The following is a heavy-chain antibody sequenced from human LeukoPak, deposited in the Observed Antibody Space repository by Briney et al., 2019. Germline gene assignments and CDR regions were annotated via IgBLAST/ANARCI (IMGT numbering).Heavy chain of an antibody. CDR1: GFTFSDYG. V-gene: IGHV3-48*01. Sequence: GGSLRLSCAASGFTFSDYGMTWVRQAPGKGLEWVSYISSGGSTIYYADSVKGRFTISRDNAKNSLYLQMNSLRAEDTAVYYCARDLAYSRLDYWGQGMLVTVSS. CDR3: ARDLAYSRLDY. CDR2: ISSGGSTI. D-gene: IGHD5-18*01. J-gene: IGHJ4*02.